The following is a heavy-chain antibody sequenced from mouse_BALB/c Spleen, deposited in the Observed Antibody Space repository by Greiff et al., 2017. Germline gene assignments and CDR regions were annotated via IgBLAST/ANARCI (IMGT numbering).Heavy chain of an antibody. CDR2: ISYSGST. J-gene: IGHJ2*01. Sequence: EVKLQESGPGLVKPSQSLSLTCTATGYSITSDYVWNWIRQFPGKRLEWMGFISYSGSTSYNPTFKSRISITRDTSKNQFFLQLKSVTAEDTATYYCARGADGNLDYWGQGTTLTVSS. V-gene: IGHV3-2*02. CDR3: ARGADGNLDY. CDR1: GYSITSDYV. D-gene: IGHD2-1*01.